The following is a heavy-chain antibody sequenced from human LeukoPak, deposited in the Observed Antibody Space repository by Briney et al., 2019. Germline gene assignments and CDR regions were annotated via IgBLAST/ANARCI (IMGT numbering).Heavy chain of an antibody. CDR3: ARHVRSGYRSLDY. J-gene: IGHJ4*02. Sequence: GESLKISCEGSGYNFPSYWIGWVRQLPGKGLEWMGIIYPADSDSRYSPSFQGQVTISADKSISTAYLQWSSLKASDTAMYYCARHVRSGYRSLDYWGQGTLVTVSS. CDR2: IYPADSDS. CDR1: GYNFPSYW. V-gene: IGHV5-51*01. D-gene: IGHD5-12*01.